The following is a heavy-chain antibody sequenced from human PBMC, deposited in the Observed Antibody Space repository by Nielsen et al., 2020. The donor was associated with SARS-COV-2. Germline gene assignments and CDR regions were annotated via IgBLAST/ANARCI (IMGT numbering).Heavy chain of an antibody. J-gene: IGHJ6*02. Sequence: SLKISCAASGFTFDDYAMHWVRQAPGKGLEWVSGISWNSGSIGYADSVKGRFPISRDNAKNSLYLQMNSLRAEDTALYYCATEQWLGRTGYGMDVWGQGTTVTVSS. CDR2: ISWNSGSI. D-gene: IGHD6-19*01. CDR1: GFTFDDYA. CDR3: ATEQWLGRTGYGMDV. V-gene: IGHV3-9*01.